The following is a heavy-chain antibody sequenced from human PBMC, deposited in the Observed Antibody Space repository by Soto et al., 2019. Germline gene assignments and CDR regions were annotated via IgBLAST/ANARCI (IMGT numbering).Heavy chain of an antibody. Sequence: QVQLQESGPGLVKPSQTLSLTCTVSGGSMNSGGYCWNWIRQHPGEGLHWIGCFSYGGNTSYNPSLTSPLTISVDTSKNQFSLKRASVTGAAAAVYYCSRGICVWGQGTLITVSS. CDR1: GGSMNSGGYC. D-gene: IGHD3-10*01. V-gene: IGHV4-31*01. CDR2: FSYGGNT. J-gene: IGHJ4*02. CDR3: SRGICV.